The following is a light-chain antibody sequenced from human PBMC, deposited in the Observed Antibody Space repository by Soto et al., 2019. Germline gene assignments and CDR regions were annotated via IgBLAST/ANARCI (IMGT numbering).Light chain of an antibody. CDR2: DVS. CDR1: QTISSW. V-gene: IGKV1-5*01. Sequence: DIQMTQSPSTLSGSVGDRVTITCRASQTISSWLAWYQQKPGKAPKLLIYDVSTLDSGVPSRFSGSASGTEFTLAIASLQPDDFATYYCQQYETFSGTFGPGTKVDIK. CDR3: QQYETFSGT. J-gene: IGKJ1*01.